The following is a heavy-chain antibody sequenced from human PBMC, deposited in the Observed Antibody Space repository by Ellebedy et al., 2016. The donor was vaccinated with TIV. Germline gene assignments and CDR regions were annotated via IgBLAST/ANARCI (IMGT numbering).Heavy chain of an antibody. J-gene: IGHJ2*01. CDR2: VHYGGST. V-gene: IGHV4-59*08. D-gene: IGHD3-3*01. Sequence: MPSETLSLTCTVSGGSINGYFWRWIRQPPGKGLEWIGYVHYGGSTKYNPSLKSRVTISVDTSKNRFSLKVNSVTAADAAVYYCVRPHYDTYCFFDLWGRGTPVAVSS. CDR3: VRPHYDTYCFFDL. CDR1: GGSINGYF.